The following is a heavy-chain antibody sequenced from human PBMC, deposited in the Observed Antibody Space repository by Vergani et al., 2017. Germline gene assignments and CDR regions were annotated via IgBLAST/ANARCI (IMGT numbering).Heavy chain of an antibody. D-gene: IGHD4-17*01. J-gene: IGHJ6*02. CDR3: ATPQTVPTGGMEV. V-gene: IGHV1-69-2*01. CDR2: VDPEDGET. CDR1: GYTFTDHY. Sequence: VQLVQSGAEVKKPGATMKISCKVSGYTFTDHYMHWVKQAPGKGLEWMGLVDPEDGETIYAEKFKGRVTIAADTSTDTAHLELSSLRSEDTAVYYCATPQTVPTGGMEVWGQGTTVIVSS.